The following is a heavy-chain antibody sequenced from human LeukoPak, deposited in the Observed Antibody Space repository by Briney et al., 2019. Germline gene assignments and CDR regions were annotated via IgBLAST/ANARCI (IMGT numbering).Heavy chain of an antibody. J-gene: IGHJ4*02. CDR1: GFTFSSYG. Sequence: PGGSLRLSCAASGFTFSSYGIHWVRQAPGKGLEWVAVISYDGSNKYYADSVKGRFTISRDNSKNTLYLQMNSLRAEDTAVYYCATGIGYGDYGYFDYWGQGTLVTVSS. D-gene: IGHD4-17*01. V-gene: IGHV3-30*03. CDR3: ATGIGYGDYGYFDY. CDR2: ISYDGSNK.